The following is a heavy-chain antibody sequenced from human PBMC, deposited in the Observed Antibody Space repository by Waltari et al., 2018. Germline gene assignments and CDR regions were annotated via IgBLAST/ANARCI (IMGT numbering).Heavy chain of an antibody. V-gene: IGHV3-23*03. Sequence: EVQLLESGGDLVQPGGSLRLSCAASAFTFSTYAMSWVRQAPGKGLEWVSAIYSGGITTYYADSVKGRFTISRDNSKNTVYLQMNSLRAEDTAVYYCVKRFCDGDCYSDYWGQGTLVTVSS. CDR2: IYSGGITT. D-gene: IGHD2-21*01. J-gene: IGHJ4*02. CDR3: VKRFCDGDCYSDY. CDR1: AFTFSTYA.